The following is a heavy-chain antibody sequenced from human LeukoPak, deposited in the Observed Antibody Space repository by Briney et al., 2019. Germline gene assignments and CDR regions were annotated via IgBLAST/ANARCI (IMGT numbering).Heavy chain of an antibody. CDR2: INHSGST. V-gene: IGHV4-34*01. CDR3: ARIGLYSGYPIDY. D-gene: IGHD5-12*01. CDR1: GGSFSGYY. J-gene: IGHJ4*02. Sequence: SETLSLTCAVYGGSFSGYYWSWIRQPPGKGLEWIGEINHSGSTNYNPSLKSRVTIPVDTSKNQFSLKLSSVTAADTAVYYCARIGLYSGYPIDYWGQGTLVTVSS.